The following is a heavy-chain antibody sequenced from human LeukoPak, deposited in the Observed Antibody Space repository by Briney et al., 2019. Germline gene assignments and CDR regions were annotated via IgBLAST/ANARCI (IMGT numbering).Heavy chain of an antibody. Sequence: ASVKVSCKASGYTFTSYYMHWVRQAPGQGLEWMGIINPSGGSTSYAQKFQGRVTMTRDMSTSTVYMELSSLRSEDTAVYYCARDGGGSSSWYVSGYFDYWGQGTLVTVSS. CDR1: GYTFTSYY. J-gene: IGHJ4*02. CDR2: INPSGGST. D-gene: IGHD6-13*01. V-gene: IGHV1-46*01. CDR3: ARDGGGSSSWYVSGYFDY.